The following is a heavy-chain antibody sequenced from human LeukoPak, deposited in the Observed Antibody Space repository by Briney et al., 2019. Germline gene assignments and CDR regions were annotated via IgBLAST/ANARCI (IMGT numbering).Heavy chain of an antibody. CDR2: IYPGDSDT. D-gene: IGHD2-15*01. CDR3: ARRGYCSGGSCYPFDY. Sequence: GESLKISCKGSGYSFTSYWIGWVRQMPGKGLKWMGIIYPGDSDTRYSPSFQGQVTISPDKSISTAYLQWSSLKASDTAMYYCARRGYCSGGSCYPFDYWGQGTLVAVSS. J-gene: IGHJ4*02. CDR1: GYSFTSYW. V-gene: IGHV5-51*01.